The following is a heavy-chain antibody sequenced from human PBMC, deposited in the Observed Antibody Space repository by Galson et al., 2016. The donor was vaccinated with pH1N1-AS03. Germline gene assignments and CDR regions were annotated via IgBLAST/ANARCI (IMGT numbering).Heavy chain of an antibody. CDR3: AGDEGFANGINV. Sequence: SLRLSCAATGFTVSSGYHMSWVRQAPGKGLEWVSVIHPGGDTYNADSVKGRFTISRDNFENMMYLQVNSLRPEDTAVYYCAGDEGFANGINVWGQGTTVTVSS. CDR1: GFTVSSGY. V-gene: IGHV3-66*02. J-gene: IGHJ6*02. CDR2: IHPGGDT. D-gene: IGHD3-3*01.